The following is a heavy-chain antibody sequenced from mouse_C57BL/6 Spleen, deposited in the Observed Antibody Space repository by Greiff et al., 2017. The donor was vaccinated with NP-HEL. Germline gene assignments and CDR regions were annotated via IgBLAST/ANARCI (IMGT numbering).Heavy chain of an antibody. J-gene: IGHJ1*03. Sequence: EVQLQQSGPELVKPGASVKISCKASGYTFTDYYMNWVKQSHGKSLEWIGDINPNNGGTSYNQKFKGKATLTVDKSASTAYMELRSLTSEDSAVYYSARSYDDDERYWYFDVWGTGTTVTVSS. D-gene: IGHD2-4*01. CDR3: ARSYDDDERYWYFDV. V-gene: IGHV1-26*01. CDR2: INPNNGGT. CDR1: GYTFTDYY.